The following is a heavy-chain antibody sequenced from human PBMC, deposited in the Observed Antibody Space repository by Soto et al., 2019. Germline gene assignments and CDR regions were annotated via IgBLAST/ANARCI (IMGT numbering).Heavy chain of an antibody. D-gene: IGHD6-13*01. CDR2: INQSGST. Sequence: SETLSLTCTVPGGSVNIGTYYWSWIRQPPGKGLEWIGEINQSGSTNYNPSLKSRVTISVDTSKNQFSLKLSSVTAADTAVYYCARTYSSRSSPFDYWGQGTLVTVSS. CDR1: GGSVNIGTYY. CDR3: ARTYSSRSSPFDY. V-gene: IGHV4-61*01. J-gene: IGHJ4*02.